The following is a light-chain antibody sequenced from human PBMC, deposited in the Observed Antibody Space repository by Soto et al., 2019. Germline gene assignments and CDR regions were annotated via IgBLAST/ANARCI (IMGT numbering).Light chain of an antibody. CDR2: GAS. J-gene: IGKJ1*01. V-gene: IGKV3-15*01. CDR1: QSVSSN. Sequence: EIVMTQSPATLSVSPGERATLSCRASQSVSSNLAWYQQKPGQAPRLLIYGASTRDTGIPARFSGSGSETEFTLTISSLQSEDFAVYYCQQYNNWPPSWTFGQGTKVDIK. CDR3: QQYNNWPPSWT.